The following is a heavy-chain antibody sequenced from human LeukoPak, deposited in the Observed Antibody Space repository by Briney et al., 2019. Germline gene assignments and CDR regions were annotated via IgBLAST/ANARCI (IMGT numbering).Heavy chain of an antibody. V-gene: IGHV1-18*01. CDR1: GYTFTSYG. CDR2: ISAYNGNT. CDR3: ARGEYSSSSKPFYYFDY. D-gene: IGHD6-6*01. Sequence: ASVKVSCKASGYTFTSYGISWVRQAPGQGLEWMGWISAYNGNTNCAQKLQGRVTMTTDTSTSTAYMELRSLRSDDTAVYYCARGEYSSSSKPFYYFDYWGQGTLVTVSS. J-gene: IGHJ4*02.